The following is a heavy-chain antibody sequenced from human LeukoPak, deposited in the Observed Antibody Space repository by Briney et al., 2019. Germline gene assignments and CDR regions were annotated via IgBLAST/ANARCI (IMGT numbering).Heavy chain of an antibody. D-gene: IGHD6-13*01. Sequence: GGSLRLSCAASGFSVSAYWMSWVRQAPGKGLEWVANINEAGSEKPYVDSVKGRFTISKDNAKNSLYLEMNGLRAEDTAVYYCGRRGVEAGIDDWGQGTLVIVSS. V-gene: IGHV3-7*01. CDR3: GRRGVEAGIDD. J-gene: IGHJ4*02. CDR1: GFSVSAYW. CDR2: INEAGSEK.